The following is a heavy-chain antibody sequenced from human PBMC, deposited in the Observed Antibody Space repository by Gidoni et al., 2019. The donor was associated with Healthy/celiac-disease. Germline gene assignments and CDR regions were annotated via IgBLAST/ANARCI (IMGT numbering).Heavy chain of an antibody. D-gene: IGHD6-6*01. Sequence: QVQLQESGPGLVKLSETLSLTCTVSGGSISSYYWSWIRQPPGKGLEWIGYIYYSGSTNYNPSLKSRVTISVDTSKNQFSLKLSSVTAADTAVYYCAREEKQLLDYWGQGTLVTVSS. CDR1: GGSISSYY. J-gene: IGHJ4*02. V-gene: IGHV4-59*01. CDR2: IYYSGST. CDR3: AREEKQLLDY.